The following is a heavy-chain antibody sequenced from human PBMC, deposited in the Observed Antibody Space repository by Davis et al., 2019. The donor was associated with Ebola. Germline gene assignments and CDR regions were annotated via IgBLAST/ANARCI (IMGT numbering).Heavy chain of an antibody. Sequence: GESLKISYAASGFIFRNYAMHWVRQAPGKGLEWVAVVSHSERERFYADSVKGRFTISRDNSENTLYLQMNSLTADDTSVYYCARAGFDEVLDYWGQGTPVTVSS. D-gene: IGHD3-3*01. CDR3: ARAGFDEVLDY. V-gene: IGHV3-30*04. J-gene: IGHJ4*02. CDR2: VSHSERER. CDR1: GFIFRNYA.